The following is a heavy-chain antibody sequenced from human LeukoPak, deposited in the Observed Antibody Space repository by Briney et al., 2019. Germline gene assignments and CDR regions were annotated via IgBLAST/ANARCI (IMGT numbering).Heavy chain of an antibody. J-gene: IGHJ4*02. V-gene: IGHV3-21*01. Sequence: GGSLRLSCAAAGFTFSSYSMNWVRQAPGKGLEWVSCISSLGSYIYYADSVKGRFTISRDNAKNSLYLQMNSLRAEDTAVYYCARGKWLLPFSFDYWGQGTLVTVSS. CDR2: ISSLGSYI. D-gene: IGHD3-22*01. CDR1: GFTFSSYS. CDR3: ARGKWLLPFSFDY.